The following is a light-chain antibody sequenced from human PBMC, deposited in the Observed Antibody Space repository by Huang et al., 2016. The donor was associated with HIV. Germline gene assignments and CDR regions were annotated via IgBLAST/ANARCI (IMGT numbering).Light chain of an antibody. Sequence: DIQMTQSPSSLSASVGDRVTITSRASQAIPNSLAWYQQKPWKAPKVLLQTATRLESGVPSRFSGSGSGTDYTLTISSLQPEDFATYYCQQYYSSLPTFGGGTKVEIK. J-gene: IGKJ4*01. CDR3: QQYYSSLPT. V-gene: IGKV1-NL1*01. CDR1: QAIPNS. CDR2: TAT.